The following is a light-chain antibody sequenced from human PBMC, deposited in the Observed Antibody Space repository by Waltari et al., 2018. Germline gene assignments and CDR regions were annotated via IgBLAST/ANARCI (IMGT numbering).Light chain of an antibody. CDR1: NMRHKS. CDR3: QAWDDTTAWV. Sequence: SYKLTQPPSLAVSPGQTANLPRSRANMRHKSVCCYQQKTGQSPELVLYQDDKRPSGIPERFAGSNSGDTATLTISGTQPMDEADYYCQAWDDTTAWVFGGGTKLTVL. CDR2: QDD. J-gene: IGLJ3*02. V-gene: IGLV3-1*01.